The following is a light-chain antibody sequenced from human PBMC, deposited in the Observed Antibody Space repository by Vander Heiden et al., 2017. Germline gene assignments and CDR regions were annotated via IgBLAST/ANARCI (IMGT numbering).Light chain of an antibody. CDR2: END. Sequence: QSVLTQPPSVTAAPVQSVTISCSGTSSNSGENSVSWYQHLPGTVPKRLIYENDHRPSGISDRFSGSKSGTSATLGISGLQTGDEADHYCATCDTSLTAGVVFGGGTKLTVL. J-gene: IGLJ2*01. V-gene: IGLV1-51*02. CDR3: ATCDTSLTAGVV. CDR1: SSNSGENS.